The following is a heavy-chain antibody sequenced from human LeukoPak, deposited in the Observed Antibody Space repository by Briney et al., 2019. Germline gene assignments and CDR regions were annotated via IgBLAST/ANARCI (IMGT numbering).Heavy chain of an antibody. CDR1: GFSFSDYY. V-gene: IGHV3-23*01. J-gene: IGHJ3*02. CDR3: AKYATTSCCQSAFDI. CDR2: ISDSGGNT. Sequence: GGSLRLSCAASGFSFSDYYMSWVRQAPGKGLEWVSAISDSGGNTYYADSGKGRFTISRDNSKDTLYLQMNSLRADDTAVYYCAKYATTSCCQSAFDIWGQGTMVTVSS. D-gene: IGHD2-2*01.